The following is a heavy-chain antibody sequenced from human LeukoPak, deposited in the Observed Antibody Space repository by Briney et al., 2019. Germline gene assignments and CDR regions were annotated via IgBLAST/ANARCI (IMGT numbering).Heavy chain of an antibody. CDR3: ARQAPSIAVASLDY. CDR2: IYYSGST. CDR1: GGSISSSSYY. J-gene: IGHJ4*02. Sequence: SETLSLTCTVSGGSISSSSYYWGWIRQPPGKGLEWIGSIYYSGSTYYNPSLKSRVTISVDTSKNQFSLKLSSVTAADTAVYYCARQAPSIAVASLDYWGQGTLVTVSS. V-gene: IGHV4-39*01. D-gene: IGHD6-19*01.